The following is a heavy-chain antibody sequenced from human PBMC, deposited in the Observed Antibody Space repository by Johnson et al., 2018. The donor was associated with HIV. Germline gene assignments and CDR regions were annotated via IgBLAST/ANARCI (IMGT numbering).Heavy chain of an antibody. D-gene: IGHD2-21*02. CDR1: GFTFSSYG. V-gene: IGHV3-30*02. CDR2: IHYDGSNK. J-gene: IGHJ3*01. CDR3: AREPMDCGGDCWGVFDL. Sequence: QEQLVESGGGVVQPGGSLRLSCAASGFTFSSYGMHWVRQAPGKGLEWVAFIHYDGSNKYYADSVKGRFTISRDNSKNTLYLQMNSLRAEDTALYYCAREPMDCGGDCWGVFDLWGQGTMVTVSS.